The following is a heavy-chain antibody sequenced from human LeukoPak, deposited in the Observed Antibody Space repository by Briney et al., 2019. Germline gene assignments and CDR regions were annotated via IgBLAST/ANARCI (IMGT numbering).Heavy chain of an antibody. D-gene: IGHD2-15*01. Sequence: SQTLSLTCSVSGGSISSGSYYWSWIRQPAGKGLEWIGRIYSNGNTNYNPSLKSRVTISVDSSKNQFSLKLSSVTAADTAVYYCARDYCSGGSCYSVVLYFDPWGQGTLVTVSS. CDR2: IYSNGNT. CDR3: ARDYCSGGSCYSVVLYFDP. V-gene: IGHV4-61*02. J-gene: IGHJ5*02. CDR1: GGSISSGSYY.